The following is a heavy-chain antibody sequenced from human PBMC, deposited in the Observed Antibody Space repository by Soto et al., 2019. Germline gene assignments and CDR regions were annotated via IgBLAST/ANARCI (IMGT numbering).Heavy chain of an antibody. CDR1: GFTFSSYS. V-gene: IGHV3-21*01. Sequence: KPGGSLRLSCAASGFTFSSYSMNWVRQAPGKGLEWVSSISSSSSYIYYADSVKGRFTISRDNAKNSLYLQMNSLRAEDTAVYYCARDYYDSSGYFNYYYYGMDVWGQGTTVTAP. CDR2: ISSSSSYI. D-gene: IGHD3-22*01. CDR3: ARDYYDSSGYFNYYYYGMDV. J-gene: IGHJ6*02.